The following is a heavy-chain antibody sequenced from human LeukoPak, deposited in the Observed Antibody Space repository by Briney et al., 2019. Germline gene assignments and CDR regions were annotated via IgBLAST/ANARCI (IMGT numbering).Heavy chain of an antibody. V-gene: IGHV3-23*01. CDR3: AKDDKVIFRAFDI. Sequence: GGSLRLSCAASGFTFSSYAMSWVRQAPGKGLEWASAISGSGGSTYYADSVKGRFTTSRDNSKNTLYLQMNSLRAEDTAVYYCAKDDKVIFRAFDIWGQGTMVTVSS. CDR2: ISGSGGST. CDR1: GFTFSSYA. J-gene: IGHJ3*02. D-gene: IGHD3-3*02.